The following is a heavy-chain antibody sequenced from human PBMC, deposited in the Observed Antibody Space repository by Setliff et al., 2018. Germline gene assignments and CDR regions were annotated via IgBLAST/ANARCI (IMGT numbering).Heavy chain of an antibody. Sequence: SETLSLTCSVAGGSMTDFFWHRFRRPPGKGLEWIGYIYTKGGTNYSPSLKSRVTMSVDRSRNQFSLTLSSVSAADMAVYYCARGLNTESWTPLYWSPGTLVTVSS. J-gene: IGHJ4*02. CDR1: GGSMTDFF. CDR3: ARGLNTESWTPLY. D-gene: IGHD2-15*01. V-gene: IGHV4-4*08. CDR2: IYTKGGT.